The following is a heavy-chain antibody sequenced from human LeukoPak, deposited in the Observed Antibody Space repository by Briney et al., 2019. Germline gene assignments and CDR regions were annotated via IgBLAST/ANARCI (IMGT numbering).Heavy chain of an antibody. J-gene: IGHJ4*02. V-gene: IGHV4-4*07. CDR1: GGSVSNSS. CDR2: IYHDGNT. Sequence: SETLSLTCAVSGGSVSNSSWSWLRQPAGKGLEWIGHIYHDGNTNYNPSLQGRLTMSRDTSKNHVSLRLTSVTAADTALYYCARDDFYGSGRKSGLFDYWGQGILVIVSS. D-gene: IGHD3-10*01. CDR3: ARDDFYGSGRKSGLFDY.